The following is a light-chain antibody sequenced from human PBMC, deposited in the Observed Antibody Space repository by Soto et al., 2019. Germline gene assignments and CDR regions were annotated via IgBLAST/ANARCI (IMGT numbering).Light chain of an antibody. CDR3: QQIYSAPLT. CDR2: AAS. CDR1: QDISNY. V-gene: IGKV1-39*01. J-gene: IGKJ4*01. Sequence: DIQMTQSPSSLSASVGDRVTITCQASQDISNYLNWYQQKPGKAPKLLIYAASSLQSGVPSRFSGSGSGTDFTLTISSLQPEDFATYFCQQIYSAPLTFGGGTKVDIK.